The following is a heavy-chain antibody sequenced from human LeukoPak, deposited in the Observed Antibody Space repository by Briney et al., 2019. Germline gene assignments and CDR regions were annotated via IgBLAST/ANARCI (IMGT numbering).Heavy chain of an antibody. D-gene: IGHD3-9*01. CDR2: INPNSGGT. CDR1: GYTFTGYY. J-gene: IGHJ4*02. CDR3: ARLTFSYAIWPDYPYYFDY. V-gene: IGHV1-2*02. Sequence: ASVKVSCKASGYTFTGYYMHWVRQAPGQGLEWMGWINPNSGGTNYAQKFQGRVTMTRDTSISTAYMELSRLSSDDTAVYYCARLTFSYAIWPDYPYYFDYGGQVTLVTVSS.